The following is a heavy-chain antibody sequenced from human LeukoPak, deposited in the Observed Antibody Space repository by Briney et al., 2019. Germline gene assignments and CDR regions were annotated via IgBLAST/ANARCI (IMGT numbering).Heavy chain of an antibody. CDR3: ARDGDDPLDFDY. J-gene: IGHJ4*02. CDR1: GGSISSGSYY. CDR2: IYTSGST. Sequence: SETLSLTCTVSGGSISSGSYYWSWIRQPAGKGLEWIGRIYTSGSTNYNPSLKSRVTISVDTSKNQFSLKLSSVTAADTAVYYCARDGDDPLDFDYRGQGTLVTVSS. V-gene: IGHV4-61*02.